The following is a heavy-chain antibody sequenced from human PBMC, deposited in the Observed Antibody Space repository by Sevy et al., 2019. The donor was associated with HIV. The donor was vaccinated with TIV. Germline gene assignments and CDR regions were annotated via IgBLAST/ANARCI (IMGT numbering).Heavy chain of an antibody. J-gene: IGHJ5*02. Sequence: GGSLRLSCAASGFTLSSYAMSWVRQAPGKGLEWVSAISGSGHSTFYADSVKGRSTISRDNSKNTVYLQLNSLRVDDTAVYYCAKRPDFSFDPWGQGTLVTVSS. V-gene: IGHV3-23*01. CDR1: GFTLSSYA. D-gene: IGHD3-3*01. CDR2: ISGSGHST. CDR3: AKRPDFSFDP.